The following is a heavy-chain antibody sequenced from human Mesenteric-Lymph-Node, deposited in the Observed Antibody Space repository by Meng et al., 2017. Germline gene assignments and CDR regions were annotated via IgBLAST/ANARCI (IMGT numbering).Heavy chain of an antibody. D-gene: IGHD4-17*01. CDR1: GFTFSSYG. Sequence: EVQLLESGGGLVQPGGSLRLSCAASGFTFSSYGMRWVRQAPGKGLEWVSAISGSGGSTYYADSVKGRFTISRDNSKNTLYLQMNSLRAEDTAVYYCVSTVTPNFYYFDYWGQGTLVTVSS. J-gene: IGHJ4*02. V-gene: IGHV3-23*01. CDR2: ISGSGGST. CDR3: VSTVTPNFYYFDY.